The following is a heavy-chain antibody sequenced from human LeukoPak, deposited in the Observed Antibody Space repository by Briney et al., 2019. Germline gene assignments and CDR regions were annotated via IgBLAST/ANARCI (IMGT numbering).Heavy chain of an antibody. CDR1: GGSFSGYY. V-gene: IGHV4-34*01. Sequence: SETLSLTCAVYGGSFSGYYWGWIRQPPGKGLEWIGEINHSGSTNYNPSLKSRVTISVDTSKNQFSLKLSSVTAADTAVYYCARYRYCSGGSCHFDYWGQGTLVTVSS. CDR3: ARYRYCSGGSCHFDY. D-gene: IGHD2-15*01. CDR2: INHSGST. J-gene: IGHJ4*02.